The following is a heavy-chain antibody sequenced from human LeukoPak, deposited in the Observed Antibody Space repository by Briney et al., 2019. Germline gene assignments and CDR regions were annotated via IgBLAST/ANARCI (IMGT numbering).Heavy chain of an antibody. V-gene: IGHV3-7*03. Sequence: PGGSLRLSCAASGFAFSSKWMNWVRQAPGKGLEWVANIKQDGSEKYYVDSVKGRFTISRDNAKNSLYLQVNSLRAEDTAVYYCARTHSPPGIAVAVYFYYGMDVWGQGTTVTVSS. CDR1: GFAFSSKW. CDR2: IKQDGSEK. J-gene: IGHJ6*02. D-gene: IGHD6-19*01. CDR3: ARTHSPPGIAVAVYFYYGMDV.